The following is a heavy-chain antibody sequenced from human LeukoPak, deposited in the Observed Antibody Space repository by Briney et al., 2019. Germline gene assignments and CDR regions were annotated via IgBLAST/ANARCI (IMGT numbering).Heavy chain of an antibody. J-gene: IGHJ6*02. Sequence: PGRSLRLSCAASGFSFSIYGMHWVRQAPGWGLEWVALISYEGSAKYYPDSVKGRFTISRDNSKNTLYLQMNSLGAEDTAVYYCAKVPHDYGINSADDYGMDVWGQGTTVTVSS. CDR1: GFSFSIYG. CDR3: AKVPHDYGINSADDYGMDV. V-gene: IGHV3-30*18. D-gene: IGHD4-23*01. CDR2: ISYEGSAK.